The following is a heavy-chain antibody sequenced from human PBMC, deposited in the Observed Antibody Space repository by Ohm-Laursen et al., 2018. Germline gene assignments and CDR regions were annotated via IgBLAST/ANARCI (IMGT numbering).Heavy chain of an antibody. CDR2: ISWSSGSI. CDR1: GFTFDDYA. V-gene: IGHV3-9*01. D-gene: IGHD6-13*01. Sequence: SLRLSCSASGFTFDDYAMHWVRQAPGKGLEWVSGISWSSGSIGYADSVKGRFTISRDNTKNTLYLQMNSLRAEDTAVYYCAKDSPSSSWTERDYWGQGTLVTVSS. CDR3: AKDSPSSSWTERDY. J-gene: IGHJ4*02.